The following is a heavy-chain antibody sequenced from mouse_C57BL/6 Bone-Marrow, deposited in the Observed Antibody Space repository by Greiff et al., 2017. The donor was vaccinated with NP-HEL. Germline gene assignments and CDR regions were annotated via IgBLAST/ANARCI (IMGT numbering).Heavy chain of an antibody. V-gene: IGHV5-17*01. Sequence: EVKVVESGGGLVKPGGSLKLSCAASGFTFSDYGMHWVRQAPEKGLEWVAYISSGSSTIYYADTVKGRFTISRDNAKNTLFLQMTSLRSEDTATYYCARGYYSNYVSMDYWGQGTSVTVSS. CDR2: ISSGSSTI. CDR3: ARGYYSNYVSMDY. J-gene: IGHJ4*01. CDR1: GFTFSDYG. D-gene: IGHD2-5*01.